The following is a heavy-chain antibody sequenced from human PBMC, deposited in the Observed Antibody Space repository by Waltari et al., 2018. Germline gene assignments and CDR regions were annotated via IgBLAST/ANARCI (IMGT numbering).Heavy chain of an antibody. CDR3: GKGRIAARRGIDY. CDR1: GFTFSSYS. D-gene: IGHD6-6*01. V-gene: IGHV3-23*04. Sequence: EVQLVESGGGLVQPGGSLRLSCAASGFTFSSYSMHRVRQAPGKGLEWVSAIGGSGGRTYYADCVKGRFTISRDKSKNTLYLQMNSLRAEDTAVYYCGKGRIAARRGIDYWGQGTLVIVSS. CDR2: IGGSGGRT. J-gene: IGHJ4*02.